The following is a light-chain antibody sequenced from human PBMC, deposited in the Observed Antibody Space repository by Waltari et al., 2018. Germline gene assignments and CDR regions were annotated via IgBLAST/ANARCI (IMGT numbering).Light chain of an antibody. V-gene: IGKV3-20*01. CDR2: GAS. Sequence: EIVLTQSPGTLPLSPGERATLSCRASQTVRTTYLAWYQQKPGQAPTLLIYGASSRATGIPDRFSGSGSGTDFSLTISSLEPEDFAVYYCQQYDISPLTFGGGTKVEV. J-gene: IGKJ4*01. CDR1: QTVRTTY. CDR3: QQYDISPLT.